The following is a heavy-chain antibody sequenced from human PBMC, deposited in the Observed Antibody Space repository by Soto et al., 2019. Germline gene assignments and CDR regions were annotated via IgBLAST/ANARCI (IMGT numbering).Heavy chain of an antibody. Sequence: EVQLVESGGGLVQPGGSLRLSCAASEFTFTNYWMHWVRQAPGEGLVWVSRISSSGITKYADSVKGRITLSRDNAKNMVYLQMISLRAEDTAVYYCVRGGRLAYYMDVWGKGTTVTVSS. V-gene: IGHV3-74*01. CDR3: VRGGRLAYYMDV. D-gene: IGHD4-17*01. CDR2: ISSSGIT. J-gene: IGHJ6*03. CDR1: EFTFTNYW.